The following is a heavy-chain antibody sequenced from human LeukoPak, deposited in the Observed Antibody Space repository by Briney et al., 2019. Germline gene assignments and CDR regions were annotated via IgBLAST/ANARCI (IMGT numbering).Heavy chain of an antibody. Sequence: SVKVSCKASGGTFSSYAISWVRQAPGQGLEWMGRIIPIFGTANYAQKFQGRVTITTDESTSKAYMELSSLRSEDTAVYYCAITRDIVVVVAAPNFQHWGQGTLVTVSS. CDR1: GGTFSSYA. J-gene: IGHJ1*01. D-gene: IGHD2-15*01. V-gene: IGHV1-69*05. CDR3: AITRDIVVVVAAPNFQH. CDR2: IIPIFGTA.